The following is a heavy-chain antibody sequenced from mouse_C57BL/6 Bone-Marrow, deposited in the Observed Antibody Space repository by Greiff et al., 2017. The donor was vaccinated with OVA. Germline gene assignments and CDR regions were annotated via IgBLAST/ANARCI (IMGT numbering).Heavy chain of an antibody. CDR1: GYTFTSYW. V-gene: IGHV1-50*01. CDR3: ARGGPKNYFDY. D-gene: IGHD3-3*01. J-gene: IGHJ2*01. Sequence: QVQLQQPGAELVKPGASVKLSCKASGYTFTSYWMQWVNQRPGQGLEWIGEIDPSDSYTNYNQQFKGKATLTVDTSSSTAYMQLSSLTSEDSAVYYCARGGPKNYFDYWGQGTTLTVSS. CDR2: IDPSDSYT.